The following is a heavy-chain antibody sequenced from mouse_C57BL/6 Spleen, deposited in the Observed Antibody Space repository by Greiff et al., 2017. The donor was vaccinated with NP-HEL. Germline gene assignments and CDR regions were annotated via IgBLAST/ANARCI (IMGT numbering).Heavy chain of an antibody. J-gene: IGHJ2*01. D-gene: IGHD1-1*01. CDR2: ISDGGSYT. CDR1: GFTFSSYA. CDR3: ARDGSSPFDY. Sequence: EVQLVESGGGLVKPGGSLKLSCAASGFTFSSYAMSWVRQTPEKRLEWVATISDGGSYTYYPDNVKGRFTISRDNAKNNLYLQMSHLKSEDTAMYYCARDGSSPFDYWGQGTTLTVSS. V-gene: IGHV5-4*01.